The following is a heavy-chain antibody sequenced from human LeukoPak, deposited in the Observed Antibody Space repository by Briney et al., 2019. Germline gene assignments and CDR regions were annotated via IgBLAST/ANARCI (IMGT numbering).Heavy chain of an antibody. Sequence: GASVKVSCKASGYTFSDYYIHWVRQAPGQGLEWMGWINPNSGVTKYALKFQGRVTMTRDTSISTAYMELSGLTSDDTALYYCARDAPQNCGGGTCFPFWGQGTLVTVSS. D-gene: IGHD2-15*01. CDR2: INPNSGVT. V-gene: IGHV1-2*02. CDR3: ARDAPQNCGGGTCFPF. J-gene: IGHJ4*02. CDR1: GYTFSDYY.